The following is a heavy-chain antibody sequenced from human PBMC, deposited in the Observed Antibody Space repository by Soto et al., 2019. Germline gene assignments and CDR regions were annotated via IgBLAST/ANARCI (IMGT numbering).Heavy chain of an antibody. V-gene: IGHV1-2*04. CDR3: ARAAYSYGYRFDY. CDR1: GYTFTGYY. D-gene: IGHD5-18*01. Sequence: ASVKVSCKASGYTFTGYYMHWVLQAPGQGLEWMGWSNPSSGGTNYAQKFKGWVSMARGTSLRPAYMELSRRRSDETAGYYGARAAYSYGYRFDYGGQGTLVTVSS. J-gene: IGHJ4*02. CDR2: SNPSSGGT.